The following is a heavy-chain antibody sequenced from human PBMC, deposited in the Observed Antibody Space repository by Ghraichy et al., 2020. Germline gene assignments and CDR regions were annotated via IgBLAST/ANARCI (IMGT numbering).Heavy chain of an antibody. J-gene: IGHJ6*02. CDR3: AREGKDFWSGYYTPGYGMDV. Sequence: GGSLRLSCAASGFTFSSYWMHWVRQAPGKGLVWVSRINSDGSSTSYADSVKGRFTISRDNAKNTLYLQMNSLRAEDTAVYYCAREGKDFWSGYYTPGYGMDVWGQGTTVTVSS. V-gene: IGHV3-74*01. CDR1: GFTFSSYW. D-gene: IGHD3-3*01. CDR2: INSDGSST.